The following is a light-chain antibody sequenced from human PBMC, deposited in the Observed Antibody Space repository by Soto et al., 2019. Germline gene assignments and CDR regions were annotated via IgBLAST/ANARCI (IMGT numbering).Light chain of an antibody. CDR3: SSYAGSNNYV. Sequence: QSALTQPPSASGSPGQSVTISCTGTSSDVGGYNYVSWYQQHPGNAPKLMIYEVSKRPSGVPDRFSGSKSGNTASLTVSGLQAEDEADYYCSSYAGSNNYVFGTATKVTVL. V-gene: IGLV2-8*01. J-gene: IGLJ1*01. CDR2: EVS. CDR1: SSDVGGYNY.